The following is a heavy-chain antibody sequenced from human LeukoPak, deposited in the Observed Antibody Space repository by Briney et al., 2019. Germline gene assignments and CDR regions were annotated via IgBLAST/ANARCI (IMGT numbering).Heavy chain of an antibody. CDR2: IRYDGTNK. Sequence: GSLRLSCAASGFTFISYGMHWVRQAPGKGLEWVAFIRYDGTNKYYADSVKGRFTISRDNSKNSLYLLMNSLRAEDTAVYYCAKAGYSSGQDFDYWGQGTLVTVSS. V-gene: IGHV3-30*02. CDR3: AKAGYSSGQDFDY. J-gene: IGHJ4*02. D-gene: IGHD6-19*01. CDR1: GFTFISYG.